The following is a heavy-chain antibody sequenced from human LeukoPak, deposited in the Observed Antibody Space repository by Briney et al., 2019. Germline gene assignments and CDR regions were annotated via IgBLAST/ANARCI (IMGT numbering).Heavy chain of an antibody. J-gene: IGHJ4*02. Sequence: SETLSLTCDVNGGSLSGSYWSWIRQSPEKGLEWIGEINQSGNSNYNPSLKSRVTILVDTSKNQFSLKLSSVTAADTAVYYCARGAPPQNWGQGTLVTVSS. CDR3: ARGAPPQN. V-gene: IGHV4-34*01. CDR2: INQSGNS. CDR1: GGSLSGSY.